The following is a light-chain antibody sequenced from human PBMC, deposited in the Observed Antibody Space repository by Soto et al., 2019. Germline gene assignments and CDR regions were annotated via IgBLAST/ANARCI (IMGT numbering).Light chain of an antibody. V-gene: IGKV3-20*01. CDR1: QSVSSSY. Sequence: EIVLTQSPGTLSLSPGERATLSCRASQSVSSSYLAWYQQKPGQAPRLLIYGASSRATGIPDRFSGSGSGTDLTLTISRLEPEDLAVYYCQQYGSSPRFGGGTKVEIK. J-gene: IGKJ4*02. CDR2: GAS. CDR3: QQYGSSPR.